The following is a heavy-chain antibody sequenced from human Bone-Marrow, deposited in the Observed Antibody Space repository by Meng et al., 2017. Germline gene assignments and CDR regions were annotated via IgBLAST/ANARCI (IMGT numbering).Heavy chain of an antibody. V-gene: IGHV1-2*06. CDR3: ARVVIRGYEVLGY. J-gene: IGHJ4*02. CDR1: GYTFTDYY. D-gene: IGHD3-10*01. Sequence: QVQLVQSWADVKKPGASLKASFKASGYTFTDYYLHGVRQAPGQGLEWMGRINPNSGGTNYAQKFQGRVTMTKDTSISTAYMELSRLRSDDTAVYFCARVVIRGYEVLGYWGQGTLVTVSS. CDR2: INPNSGGT.